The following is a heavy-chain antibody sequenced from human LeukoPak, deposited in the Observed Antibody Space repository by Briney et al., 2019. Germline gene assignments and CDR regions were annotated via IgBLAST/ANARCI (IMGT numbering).Heavy chain of an antibody. CDR2: ISYDGINM. CDR3: AKSLSSGWSSYYFGD. D-gene: IGHD6-19*01. V-gene: IGHV3-30*18. CDR1: GFAFSTYY. J-gene: IGHJ4*02. Sequence: GGSLRLSCAASGFAFSTYYIHWLRQPPGKGLEWVAVISYDGINMYYGDSVKGRFTISRDNSKNTLYLQMNSLRPEDTAVYYCAKSLSSGWSSYYFGDWGQGTLVAVSS.